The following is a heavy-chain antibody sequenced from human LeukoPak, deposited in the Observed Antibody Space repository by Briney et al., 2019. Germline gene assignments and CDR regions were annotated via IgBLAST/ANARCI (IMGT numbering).Heavy chain of an antibody. CDR3: AELGITMIGGV. CDR1: EFTFSSYD. V-gene: IGHV3-48*03. J-gene: IGHJ6*04. Sequence: GGSLSLSCAASEFTFSSYDVNWVRQATGKGLEWVSYISSSGSTIYYADSVKGRFTISRDNAKNSLYLQMNSLRAEDTAVYYCAELGITMIGGVWGKGTTVTISS. D-gene: IGHD3-10*02. CDR2: ISSSGSTI.